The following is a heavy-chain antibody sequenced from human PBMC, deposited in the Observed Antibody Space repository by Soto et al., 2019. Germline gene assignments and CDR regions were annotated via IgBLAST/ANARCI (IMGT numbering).Heavy chain of an antibody. D-gene: IGHD3-10*01. Sequence: QVHLVQSGAEEKKPGASVKVSCKGSGYGFTTYGITWVRQAPGQGLEWMAWISAHNGNTNYAQKVQGRVTVTRDTSTSTAYMELRSLRYDDTAVYYCARGRYGEYWGQGALVTVSS. V-gene: IGHV1-18*01. J-gene: IGHJ4*02. CDR1: GYGFTTYG. CDR2: ISAHNGNT. CDR3: ARGRYGEY.